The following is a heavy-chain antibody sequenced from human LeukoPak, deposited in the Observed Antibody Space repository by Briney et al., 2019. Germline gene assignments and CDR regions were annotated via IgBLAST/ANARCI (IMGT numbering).Heavy chain of an antibody. CDR3: ARRRKVVAAIHLSWFDP. CDR1: GGSFSGYY. D-gene: IGHD2-15*01. CDR2: INHSGST. V-gene: IGHV4-34*01. Sequence: PSETLSLTCAVYGGSFSGYYWSWIRQPPGKGLEWIGEINHSGSTNYNPSLKSRVTISVDTSKNQFSLKLSSVTAADTAVYYCARRRKVVAAIHLSWFDPWGQGTLVTVSS. J-gene: IGHJ5*02.